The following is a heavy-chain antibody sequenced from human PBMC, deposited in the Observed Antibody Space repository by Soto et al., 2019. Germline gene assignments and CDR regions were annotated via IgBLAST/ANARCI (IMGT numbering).Heavy chain of an antibody. D-gene: IGHD4-4*01. CDR2: INPNSGGT. V-gene: IGHV1-2*04. CDR3: ARGGTVTTGDYYYYYGMDV. Sequence: ASVKVSCKASGYTFTGYYMHWVREAPGQGVEWMGWINPNSGGTNYAQKFQGWVTMTRDTSISTAYMELSRLRSDDTAVYYCARGGTVTTGDYYYYYGMDVWGQGTTVTVSS. CDR1: GYTFTGYY. J-gene: IGHJ6*02.